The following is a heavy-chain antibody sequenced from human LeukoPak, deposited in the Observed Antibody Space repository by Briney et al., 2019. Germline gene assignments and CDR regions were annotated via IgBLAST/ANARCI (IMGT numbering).Heavy chain of an antibody. V-gene: IGHV4-34*01. CDR1: GGSFSGYY. D-gene: IGHD3-10*01. J-gene: IGHJ4*02. CDR2: INHSGST. Sequence: SETLSLTCAVYGGSFSGYYWSWIRQPPGKGLEWIGEINHSGSTNYNPSLKSRVTISVDTSKNQFSLKLSSVTAADTAVYYCAGVRMVRGVVGDYWGQGTLVTVSS. CDR3: AGVRMVRGVVGDY.